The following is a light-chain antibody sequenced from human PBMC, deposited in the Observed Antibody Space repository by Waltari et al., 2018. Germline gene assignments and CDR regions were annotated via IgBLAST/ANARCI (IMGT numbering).Light chain of an antibody. J-gene: IGLJ1*01. CDR2: DVN. Sequence: QSALTQPASVSGSPGHSITISCTGTSRAVGGYKEVSWYQQHPDKAPKLRLYDVNKRPSGVSNRFSGSKSGNTASLTISSLQAEDEADYYCSSYTSSTIPVFGTGTKVTVL. CDR3: SSYTSSTIPV. CDR1: SRAVGGYKE. V-gene: IGLV2-14*03.